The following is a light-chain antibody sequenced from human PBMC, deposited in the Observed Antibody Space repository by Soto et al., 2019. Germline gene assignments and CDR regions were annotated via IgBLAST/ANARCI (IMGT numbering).Light chain of an antibody. Sequence: QAVVSQPPSASGTPGQRVTISCSGSVSNIGSNTVSWYQKLPGAATRLLMYRNDQRPSGVPDRFSGSKAGTSASLAISGLQSEDEATYYCATWDDSLNGHVVFGGGTKVTVL. J-gene: IGLJ2*01. CDR1: VSNIGSNT. CDR2: RND. V-gene: IGLV1-44*01. CDR3: ATWDDSLNGHVV.